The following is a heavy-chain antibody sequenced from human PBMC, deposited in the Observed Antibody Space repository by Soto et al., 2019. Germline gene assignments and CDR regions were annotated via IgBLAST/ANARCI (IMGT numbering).Heavy chain of an antibody. D-gene: IGHD2-8*01. CDR2: MRGSGGSP. Sequence: EVQLLESGGGLVQPGGSLRLSCAASGFTFSSSTMSWVRQAPGKGLEWVSGMRGSGGSPYYADSVKGRFSISRDNSRNTLYLQMTSLRAGDTAVYYCANTPPSVLCTNGVCIPGGDSQPWGQGTLVTVSS. J-gene: IGHJ1*01. CDR3: ANTPPSVLCTNGVCIPGGDSQP. CDR1: GFTFSSST. V-gene: IGHV3-23*01.